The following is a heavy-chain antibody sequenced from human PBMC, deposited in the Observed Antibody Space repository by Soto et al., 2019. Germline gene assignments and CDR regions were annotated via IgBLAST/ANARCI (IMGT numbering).Heavy chain of an antibody. J-gene: IGHJ4*02. CDR1: GGSFSGYY. D-gene: IGHD3-22*01. CDR2: INHSGST. Sequence: QVQLQQWGAGLLKPSETLSLTCAVYGGSFSGYYWSWIRQPPGKGLEWIGEINHSGSTNYNPSLKSRVTISVDTSKNQFSLKLSSVTAADTAVYYCARVPRRRAIESSGYVDYWGQGTLVTVSS. V-gene: IGHV4-34*01. CDR3: ARVPRRRAIESSGYVDY.